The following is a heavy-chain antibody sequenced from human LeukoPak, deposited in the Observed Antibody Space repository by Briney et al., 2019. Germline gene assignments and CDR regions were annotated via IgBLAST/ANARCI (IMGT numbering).Heavy chain of an antibody. D-gene: IGHD3-16*02. V-gene: IGHV3-30-3*01. Sequence: GGSLRLSCAASGFTFSSYAMHWVRQAPGKGLEWVAVISYDGSNKYYADSVKGRFTISRDNSKNTLHLQMNSLRAEDTAVYYCARPYDYVWGSYRYYDAFDIWGQGTMVTVSS. J-gene: IGHJ3*02. CDR2: ISYDGSNK. CDR3: ARPYDYVWGSYRYYDAFDI. CDR1: GFTFSSYA.